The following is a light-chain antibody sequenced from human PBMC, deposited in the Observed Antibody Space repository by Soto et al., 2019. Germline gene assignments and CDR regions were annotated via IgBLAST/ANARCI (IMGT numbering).Light chain of an antibody. CDR2: EVT. Sequence: QSALTQPASVSGSPGQSITISCTGSDVGSYNLVSWYQQHPGKAPKLMIYEVTKRPSGVSNRFSGSKSGNTASLTISGLQAEDEADYSCCSYAGSTIHYVIGTGTKVTVL. V-gene: IGLV2-23*02. CDR1: DVGSYNL. CDR3: CSYAGSTIHYV. J-gene: IGLJ1*01.